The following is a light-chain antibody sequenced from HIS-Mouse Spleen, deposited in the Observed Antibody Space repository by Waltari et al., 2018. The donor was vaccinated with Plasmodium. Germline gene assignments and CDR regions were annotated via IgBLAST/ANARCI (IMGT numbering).Light chain of an antibody. CDR1: QSVSSSY. V-gene: IGKV3-20*01. CDR3: QQYGSSPWT. CDR2: GAS. Sequence: EIVLTQSPGTLSLSPGERATLSCRASQSVSSSYLAWYQEQPGQPPRLLIYGASSRAPGMPDRFSGSGYGTDFTLTISRLEPEDCAVYYCQQYGSSPWTFGQGTKVEIK. J-gene: IGKJ1*01.